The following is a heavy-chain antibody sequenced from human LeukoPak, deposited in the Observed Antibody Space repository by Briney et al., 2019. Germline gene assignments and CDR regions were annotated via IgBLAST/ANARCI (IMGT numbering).Heavy chain of an antibody. V-gene: IGHV3-21*01. Sequence: GGSLRLSCAASGFTFSNYIMNWVRQAPGKGLEWVSSISSSSSYIYYADSVKGRFTISRDNAKNSLYLQMNSLRAEDTAVYYCARGRSGYSSDYFDYWGQGTLVTVS. CDR1: GFTFSNYI. J-gene: IGHJ4*02. CDR3: ARGRSGYSSDYFDY. CDR2: ISSSSSYI. D-gene: IGHD3-3*01.